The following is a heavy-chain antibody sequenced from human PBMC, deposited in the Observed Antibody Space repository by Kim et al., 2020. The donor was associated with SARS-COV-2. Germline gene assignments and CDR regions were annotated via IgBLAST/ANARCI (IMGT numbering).Heavy chain of an antibody. CDR3: ARAPTMGGLFFVFDY. J-gene: IGHJ4*02. D-gene: IGHD3-16*01. V-gene: IGHV1-69*01. Sequence: QKCQGRVTITADESTSTAYMELSSLRSEDTAVYYCARAPTMGGLFFVFDYWGQGTLVTVSS.